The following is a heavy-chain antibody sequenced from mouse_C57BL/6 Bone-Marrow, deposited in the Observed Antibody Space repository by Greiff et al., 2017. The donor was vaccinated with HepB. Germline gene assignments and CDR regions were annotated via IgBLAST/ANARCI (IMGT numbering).Heavy chain of an antibody. CDR3: ARSGSSYWYFDV. V-gene: IGHV3-8*01. CDR2: ICYSGST. J-gene: IGHJ1*03. CDR1: CYPITRDY. Sequence: QQSGPCPAKPSQTLSPICYVTCYPITRDYCNWSRTFPWNKLEYMGYICYSGSTYYHPSLKSRLSITRDTSKNQYYLQLNSVNTEDTATYYCARSGSSYWYFDVWGTGTTVTVSS. D-gene: IGHD1-1*01.